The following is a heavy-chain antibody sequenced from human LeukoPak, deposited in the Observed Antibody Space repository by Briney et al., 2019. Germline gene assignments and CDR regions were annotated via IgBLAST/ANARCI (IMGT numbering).Heavy chain of an antibody. J-gene: IGHJ5*02. CDR3: ARHQGRYGDYAEVWFDP. CDR2: IYPGDSDT. Sequence: GASLKISCKGSGYRFTSYWIGWVRQMPGKGLEWMGIIYPGDSDTRYSPSFQGQVTISADKSISTAYLQWSSLKASDTAMYYCARHQGRYGDYAEVWFDPWGQGTLVTVSS. V-gene: IGHV5-51*01. D-gene: IGHD4-17*01. CDR1: GYRFTSYW.